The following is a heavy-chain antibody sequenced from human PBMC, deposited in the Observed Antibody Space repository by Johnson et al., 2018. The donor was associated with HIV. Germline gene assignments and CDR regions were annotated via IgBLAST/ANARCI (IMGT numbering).Heavy chain of an antibody. CDR3: AKEMEVYYGSGKGDAFDI. J-gene: IGHJ3*02. V-gene: IGHV3-30*02. CDR1: GFTFSSYW. D-gene: IGHD3-10*01. Sequence: QVQLVESGGGVVQPGGSLRLSCAASGFTFSSYWMSWVRQAPGKGLEWVAFIRYDGSNKYYADSVKGRFTISRYNSKNTLYLQMNSLRAEDTAVYYCAKEMEVYYGSGKGDAFDIWGQGTMVTVSS. CDR2: IRYDGSNK.